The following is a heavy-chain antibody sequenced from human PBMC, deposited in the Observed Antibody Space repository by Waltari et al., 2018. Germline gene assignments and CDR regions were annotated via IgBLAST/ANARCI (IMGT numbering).Heavy chain of an antibody. Sequence: QVQLQQWGAGLLKPSETLSLTCAVYGGSFSGYYWSWIRQPPGKGLEWIGEINHSGSTNYNPSRKSRGTISVDTSKNQVSLKLSSVTAADTAVYYCASRAYCSSTSCYDSDAFDIWGQGTMVTVSS. CDR2: INHSGST. D-gene: IGHD2-2*01. V-gene: IGHV4-34*01. CDR3: ASRAYCSSTSCYDSDAFDI. J-gene: IGHJ3*02. CDR1: GGSFSGYY.